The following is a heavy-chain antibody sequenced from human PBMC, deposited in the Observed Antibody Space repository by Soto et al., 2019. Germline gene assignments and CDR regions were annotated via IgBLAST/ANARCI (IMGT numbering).Heavy chain of an antibody. D-gene: IGHD2-21*02. CDR3: ARDRAVVVTASHDRERSYYFDL. Sequence: GGSLRLSCAASGFTFSSDSMNWVRQAPGKGLEWVSYISSSSSTIYYADSAKGRFTISRDNAMNSLYLQMNSMRAEDTAVLYCARDRAVVVTASHDRERSYYFDLWGRDTLVTVSS. CDR2: ISSSSSTI. V-gene: IGHV3-48*04. J-gene: IGHJ2*01. CDR1: GFTFSSDS.